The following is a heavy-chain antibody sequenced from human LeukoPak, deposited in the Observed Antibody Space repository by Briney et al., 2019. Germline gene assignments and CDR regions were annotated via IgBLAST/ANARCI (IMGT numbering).Heavy chain of an antibody. CDR3: SHRQNSDYGY. D-gene: IGHD4-17*01. CDR2: IYGNDDV. V-gene: IGHV2-5*01. CDR1: GFALSHSGVA. Sequence: SGPTLVNSTQTLTLTCTFSGFALSHSGVAVGWIRQPPGKAPEWLALIYGNDDVRYSPSLQSRLTITKDTSKNQVVLTMTDMDPVDTATYYCSHRQNSDYGYWGQGTLVTVSS. J-gene: IGHJ4*02.